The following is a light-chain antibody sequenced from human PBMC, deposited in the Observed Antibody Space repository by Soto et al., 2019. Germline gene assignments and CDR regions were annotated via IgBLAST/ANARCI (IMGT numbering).Light chain of an antibody. J-gene: IGLJ1*01. CDR3: SSYTSSSTRV. CDR1: SSDVGGYNY. V-gene: IGLV2-14*01. Sequence: QSALTQPASVSGSPGQSITISCTGTSSDVGGYNYVSWYQQHPGQAPKLMIYEVSNRPSGVPNRFSGSKSGNTASLTISGLQAEDEADYYCSSYTSSSTRVFGTGTKLTVL. CDR2: EVS.